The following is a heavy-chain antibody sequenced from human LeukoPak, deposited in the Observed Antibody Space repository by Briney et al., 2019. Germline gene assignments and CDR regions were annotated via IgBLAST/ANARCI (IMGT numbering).Heavy chain of an antibody. CDR2: IYTSGST. CDR3: AAARSGSAY. D-gene: IGHD1-26*01. J-gene: IGHJ4*02. Sequence: PSETLSLTCTVSGGSISSGSYYWSWIRQPAGKGLEWIGRIYTSGSTNYNPSLKSRVTISVDMSKNQFSLKLSSVTAADTAVYYCAAARSGSAYWGQGTLVTVSS. V-gene: IGHV4-61*02. CDR1: GGSISSGSYY.